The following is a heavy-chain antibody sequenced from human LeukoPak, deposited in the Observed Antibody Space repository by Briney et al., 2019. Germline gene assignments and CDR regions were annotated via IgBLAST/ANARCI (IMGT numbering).Heavy chain of an antibody. D-gene: IGHD6-19*01. CDR2: ISGSAVST. CDR3: AKGGYSSGWYEGY. CDR1: GFTFSNYA. Sequence: SGGSLRLSCEASGFTFSNYAMSWVRQAPGKGLEWVSAISGSAVSTYYADSVKGRFTISRDNSKNTLYLQMNGLRAEDTAVYYCAKGGYSSGWYEGYWGQGALVTVSS. V-gene: IGHV3-23*01. J-gene: IGHJ4*02.